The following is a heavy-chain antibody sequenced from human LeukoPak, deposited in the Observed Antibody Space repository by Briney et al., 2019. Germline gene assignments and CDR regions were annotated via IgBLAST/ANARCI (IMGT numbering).Heavy chain of an antibody. D-gene: IGHD3-10*01. CDR1: GYTXTGYY. CDR3: ARDGVVRGVIIY. J-gene: IGHJ4*02. CDR2: IDPNSGGT. Sequence: ASVKVSCKTSGYTXTGYYMDWVRQAPGQGLEWMGWIDPNSGGTNYAQKFQGRVTMTRDTSISTAHMELSRLTSDDTAVYYCARDGVVRGVIIYWGQGTLVTVSS. V-gene: IGHV1-2*02.